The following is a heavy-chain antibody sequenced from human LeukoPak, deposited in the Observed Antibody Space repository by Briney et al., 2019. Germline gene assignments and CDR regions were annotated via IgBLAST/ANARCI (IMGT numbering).Heavy chain of an antibody. CDR1: GFTFSSYT. J-gene: IGHJ5*02. CDR2: ISYDGSNE. D-gene: IGHD1-26*01. V-gene: IGHV3-30-3*01. CDR3: ARDGASLNWFDP. Sequence: GGSLRLSCAASGFTFSSYTMHWVRQAPGKGLEWVAVISYDGSNEYYADSVKGRFTISRDNSKNTLYLQMNSLRAEDTAVYYCARDGASLNWFDPRGQGTLVTVSS.